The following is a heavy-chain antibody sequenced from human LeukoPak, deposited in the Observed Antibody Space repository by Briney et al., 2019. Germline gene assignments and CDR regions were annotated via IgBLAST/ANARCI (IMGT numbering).Heavy chain of an antibody. Sequence: PGGSLRLSCAASGFTVSSTYMSWVHQAPGKGLEWVSVIYTGGSTYYADSVKGRFTISRDNSKNTLYLQMNSLRAEDTAVYYCAKGLSSGPGRFDYWGQGTLVTISS. CDR2: IYTGGST. D-gene: IGHD6-19*01. V-gene: IGHV3-53*01. CDR3: AKGLSSGPGRFDY. J-gene: IGHJ4*02. CDR1: GFTVSSTY.